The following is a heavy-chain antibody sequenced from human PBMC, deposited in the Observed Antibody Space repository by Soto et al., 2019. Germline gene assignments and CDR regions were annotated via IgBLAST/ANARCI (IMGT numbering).Heavy chain of an antibody. V-gene: IGHV1-8*02. J-gene: IGHJ6*03. CDR2: MNPNSGNT. Sequence: ASVKVSCTASGYSVTIWEIDGLRKATGQGLEWMGWMNPNSGNTGYAQKFQGRVTMTRNTSISTAYMELSSLRSEDTAVYYCARVVDTAMVTFSYYYSLYVWGKWTTVTVSS. D-gene: IGHD5-18*01. CDR1: GYSVTIWE. CDR3: ARVVDTAMVTFSYYYSLYV.